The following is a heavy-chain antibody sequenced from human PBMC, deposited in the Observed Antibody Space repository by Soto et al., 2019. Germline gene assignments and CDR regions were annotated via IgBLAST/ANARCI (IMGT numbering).Heavy chain of an antibody. J-gene: IGHJ6*02. V-gene: IGHV3-48*02. D-gene: IGHD3-9*01. Sequence: GGSLRLSCAASGFKFRDYSMNWVRQAPGKGLEWVSYIDSSSGSIYYADSVKGRFTISRDNAKNSLYLQMNALRDEDTAVYYCASVERSIFNSYYYGMDVCGQGTTVTVSS. CDR1: GFKFRDYS. CDR2: IDSSSGSI. CDR3: ASVERSIFNSYYYGMDV.